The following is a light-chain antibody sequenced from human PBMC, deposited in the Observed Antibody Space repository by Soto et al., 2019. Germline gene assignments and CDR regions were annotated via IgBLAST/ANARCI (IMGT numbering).Light chain of an antibody. Sequence: QSVLTQPASVSGSPGQSITISCTGTSSDVGGFNYVSWHQQHPGKAPKVMIYEVSNRPSGVSNRFSGSKSGNTASLTISGLQAEDEADYYCTSYTSTALRVFGGGTKVTVL. CDR2: EVS. CDR1: SSDVGGFNY. CDR3: TSYTSTALRV. J-gene: IGLJ3*02. V-gene: IGLV2-14*01.